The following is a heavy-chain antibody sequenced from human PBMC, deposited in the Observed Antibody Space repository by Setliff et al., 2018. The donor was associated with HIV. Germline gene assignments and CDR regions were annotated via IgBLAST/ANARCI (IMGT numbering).Heavy chain of an antibody. Sequence: SETLSLTCTVSGASIRSDYWSWIRQPPGKGLEWIGYSHYSGSTIYSPSLTGRVTISVDTSKSQFSLRLSSVTAADTAVYYCERGSSWQYYYYYYMDVWGKGTTVTVSS. CDR2: SHYSGST. CDR3: ERGSSWQYYYYYYMDV. D-gene: IGHD6-13*01. V-gene: IGHV4-59*01. CDR1: GASIRSDY. J-gene: IGHJ6*03.